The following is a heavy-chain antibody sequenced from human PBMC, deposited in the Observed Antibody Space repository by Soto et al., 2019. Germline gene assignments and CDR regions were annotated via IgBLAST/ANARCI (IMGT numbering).Heavy chain of an antibody. V-gene: IGHV3-21*01. CDR2: ISSSSSNI. CDR1: GFTFSSYS. CDR3: ARELEEARD. Sequence: EVQLVESGGGLVKPGGSLRLSCAASGFTFSSYSMNWVRQAPGKGLEWVSSISSSSSNIYYVDSVKGRYTISRDNAKNSVYLQMNSPRADDTAVYYDARELEEARDWGQGTLVIVAS. J-gene: IGHJ4*02.